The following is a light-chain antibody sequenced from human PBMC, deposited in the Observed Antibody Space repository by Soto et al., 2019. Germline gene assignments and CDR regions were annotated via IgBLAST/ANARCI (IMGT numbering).Light chain of an antibody. CDR3: QQYDNLLIT. CDR1: QDINNY. CDR2: DAS. Sequence: DIQMTQSPSSLSASVLDRVTITCQASQDINNYLNWYQQKKGKAPKIXIYDASNLETGVPSRFSGSGYGTDFTFTISSLQPEDIATYYCQQYDNLLITFGQGTRLEIK. V-gene: IGKV1-33*01. J-gene: IGKJ5*01.